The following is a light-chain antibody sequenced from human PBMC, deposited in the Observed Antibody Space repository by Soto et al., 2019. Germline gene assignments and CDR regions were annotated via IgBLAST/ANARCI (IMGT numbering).Light chain of an antibody. J-gene: IGKJ1*01. V-gene: IGKV3-20*01. CDR2: GAS. Sequence: EIVLTQSPGTLSLSPGERATLSCRASQSVSISYLAWYQQKPGQAPRLLIYGASSRATGIPDRFSGSGSETDFTLIISRLEPEDFAVYYCQQYGSSPTWTFGQGTKVDIK. CDR3: QQYGSSPTWT. CDR1: QSVSISY.